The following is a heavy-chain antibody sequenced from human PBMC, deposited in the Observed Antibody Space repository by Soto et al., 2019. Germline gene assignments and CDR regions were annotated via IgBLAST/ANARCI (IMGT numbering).Heavy chain of an antibody. V-gene: IGHV4-34*01. D-gene: IGHD3-3*01. CDR1: GGSFSGYY. CDR3: ARSLEDFWSGYKYYYYGMDV. CDR2: INHSGST. Sequence: SETLSLTCAVYGGSFSGYYWSWIRQPPGKGLEWIGEINHSGSTNYNPSLKSRVTISVDTSKNQFSLKLSSVTAADTAVYYCARSLEDFWSGYKYYYYGMDVWGQGTTVTVSS. J-gene: IGHJ6*02.